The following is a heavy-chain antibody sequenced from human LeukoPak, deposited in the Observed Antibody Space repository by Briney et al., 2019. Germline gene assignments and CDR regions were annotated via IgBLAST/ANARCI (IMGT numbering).Heavy chain of an antibody. CDR2: IYYSGST. D-gene: IGHD3-10*01. CDR1: GGSISSYY. V-gene: IGHV4-59*01. J-gene: IGHJ6*03. CDR3: ARGKGIYGSGSSYYYYYYMDV. Sequence: SETLSLTCIVSGGSISSYYWSWIRQPPGKGLEWIAYIYYSGSTNYNPSLKSRVTISVDTSKNQFSLKLSSVTAADTAVYYCARGKGIYGSGSSYYYYYYMDVWGKGTTVTISS.